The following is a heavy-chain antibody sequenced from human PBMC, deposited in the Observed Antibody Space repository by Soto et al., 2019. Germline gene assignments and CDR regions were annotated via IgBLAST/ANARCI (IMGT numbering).Heavy chain of an antibody. J-gene: IGHJ4*02. CDR2: IWYDASNK. V-gene: IGHV3-33*01. CDR3: ARGRVDGGELDL. D-gene: IGHD1-26*01. CDR1: GFTFSTYG. Sequence: VQLVESGGGVVQPGRSLRLSCAASGFTFSTYGMYWVRQAPGKGLEWVAVIWYDASNKYYADSVKGRFTISSDNSENTLYRQMNSLRAEDTAVYYCARGRVDGGELDLWGQGTLVTVSS.